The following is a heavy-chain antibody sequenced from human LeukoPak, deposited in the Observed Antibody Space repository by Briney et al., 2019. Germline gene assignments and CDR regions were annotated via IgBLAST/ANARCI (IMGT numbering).Heavy chain of an antibody. V-gene: IGHV4-59*01. J-gene: IGHJ4*02. CDR3: ARTRGVRGVPFDY. D-gene: IGHD3-10*01. CDR2: IYYSGST. Sequence: PSETLSLTCTVSGGSISSYYWSWIRQPPGKGLEWIGYIYYSGSTNYNPSLKSRVTISVDTSKNQFSLKLSSVTAAGTAVYYCARTRGVRGVPFDYWGQGTLVTVSS. CDR1: GGSISSYY.